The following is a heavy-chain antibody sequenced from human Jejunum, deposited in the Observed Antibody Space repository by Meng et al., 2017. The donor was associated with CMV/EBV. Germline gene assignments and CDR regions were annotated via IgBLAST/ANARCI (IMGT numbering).Heavy chain of an antibody. J-gene: IGHJ4*02. Sequence: SITSSSYYWGWIRQPPGKGLEWIGNIYYDGSTYYNPSLKSRLVISVDTSRNQFSLKLSSVTAADTAVYYCARAPFNYFDSSGDPPDYWGQGTLVTVSS. CDR1: SITSSSYY. CDR3: ARAPFNYFDSSGDPPDY. V-gene: IGHV4-39*07. CDR2: IYYDGST. D-gene: IGHD3-22*01.